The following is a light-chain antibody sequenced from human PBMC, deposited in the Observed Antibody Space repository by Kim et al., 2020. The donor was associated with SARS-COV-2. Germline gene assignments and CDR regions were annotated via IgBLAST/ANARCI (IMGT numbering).Light chain of an antibody. V-gene: IGKV3-11*01. Sequence: EIVLTQSPATLSLSPGERATLSCRASQSVSNHLAWYQHKPGQAPRLLIYDASNRATGIPARFSGSGSGTDFTLTISSLEPEDFAVYYCQQRYNWPPWTFGQGTKVDIK. J-gene: IGKJ1*01. CDR2: DAS. CDR3: QQRYNWPPWT. CDR1: QSVSNH.